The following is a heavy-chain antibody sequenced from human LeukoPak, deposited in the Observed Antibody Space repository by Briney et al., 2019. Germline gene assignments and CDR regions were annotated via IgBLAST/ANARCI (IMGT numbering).Heavy chain of an antibody. CDR3: AVPPHCSSTSCYNGFDY. CDR2: INPNSGGT. J-gene: IGHJ4*02. CDR1: GYTFTGYY. Sequence: ASVKVSCKASGYTFTGYYVHWVRQAPGQGLEWMGWINPNSGGTNYAQKFQGRVTMTRDTSISTAYMELSRLRSDDTAVYYCAVPPHCSSTSCYNGFDYWGQGTLVTVSS. V-gene: IGHV1-2*02. D-gene: IGHD2-2*02.